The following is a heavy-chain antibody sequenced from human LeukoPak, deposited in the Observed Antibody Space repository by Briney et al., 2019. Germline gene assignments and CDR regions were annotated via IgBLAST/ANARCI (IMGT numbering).Heavy chain of an antibody. CDR3: TRSSSWYLYFDC. V-gene: IGHV4-39*01. Sequence: SETLSFTCTVSGGSISSSAYYWGWIRQPPGKGLEWIGSIYYTGSTYYNPSLKSRVTISVDTSKNQFSLKLSSVTAADTAVYYCTRSSSWYLYFDCWGQGTLVAVSS. CDR1: GGSISSSAYY. D-gene: IGHD6-13*01. CDR2: IYYTGST. J-gene: IGHJ4*02.